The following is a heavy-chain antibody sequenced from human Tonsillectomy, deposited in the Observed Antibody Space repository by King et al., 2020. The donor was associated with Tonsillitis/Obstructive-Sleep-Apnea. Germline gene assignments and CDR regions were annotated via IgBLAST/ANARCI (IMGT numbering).Heavy chain of an antibody. Sequence: QLVQSGAEVKKPGSSVTVSCKASGGTVTTDTISWVRQAPGQGLEWMGGIIPMSGTVHYAQRCQGRVTITADASMNMVFMELNSLISEDTAVYYCARDLTGMDVWGQGTSVAVSS. D-gene: IGHD3-9*01. J-gene: IGHJ6*02. CDR3: ARDLTGMDV. CDR1: GGTVTTDT. V-gene: IGHV1-69*01. CDR2: IIPMSGTV.